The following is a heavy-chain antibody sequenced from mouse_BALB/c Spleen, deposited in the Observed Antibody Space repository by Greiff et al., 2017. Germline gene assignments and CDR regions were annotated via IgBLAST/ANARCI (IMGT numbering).Heavy chain of an antibody. CDR2: ISSGGSYT. CDR3: ARTARATGAWFAY. Sequence: DVMLVESGGGLVKPGGSLKLSCAASGFTFSSYAMSWVRQSPEKRLEWVAEISSGGSYTYYPDTVTGRFTISRDNAKNTLYLEMSSLRSEDTAMYYCARTARATGAWFAYWGQGTLVTVSA. J-gene: IGHJ3*01. D-gene: IGHD3-1*01. CDR1: GFTFSSYA. V-gene: IGHV5-9-4*01.